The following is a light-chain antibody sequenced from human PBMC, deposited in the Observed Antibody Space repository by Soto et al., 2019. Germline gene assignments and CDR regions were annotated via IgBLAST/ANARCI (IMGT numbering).Light chain of an antibody. CDR1: QGISSY. J-gene: IGKJ4*01. CDR2: DAS. Sequence: DIQLTQSPSFLSASVGDRVTITCRARQGISSYLAWYQQKPGTAPKLLIYDASSLQSGVPSRFSGSGSGTEFTLTISSLQPEDSATYFCQQLNSYPLTFGGGTKVEVK. CDR3: QQLNSYPLT. V-gene: IGKV1-9*01.